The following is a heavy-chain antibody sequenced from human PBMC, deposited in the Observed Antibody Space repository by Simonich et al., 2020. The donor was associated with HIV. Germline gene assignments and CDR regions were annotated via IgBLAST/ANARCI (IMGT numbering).Heavy chain of an antibody. D-gene: IGHD3-22*01. CDR1: GGSFSGSY. Sequence: QVQLQQWGAGLLKPSETLSLTCAVYGGSFSGSYLSWIRQPPRKGPEWIGEINHRGSTNYTPTLKSRVTISVDTSKNQFSLKLSSVTAADTAVYYCARGYYYDSSGYYRPAEYFQHWGQGTLVTVSS. J-gene: IGHJ1*01. CDR2: INHRGST. CDR3: ARGYYYDSSGYYRPAEYFQH. V-gene: IGHV4-34*01.